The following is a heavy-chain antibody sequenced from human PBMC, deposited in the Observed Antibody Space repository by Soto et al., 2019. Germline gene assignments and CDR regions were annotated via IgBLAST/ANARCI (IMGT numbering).Heavy chain of an antibody. Sequence: GGSLRLSCAASGFTFSSYGMNWVRQAPGKGLEWVAVIWYDGSNKYYADSVKGRFTISRDNSKNTLYLQMNSLRAEDTAVYYCASQFSSSPFDYWGQGTLVTVSS. CDR3: ASQFSSSPFDY. CDR2: IWYDGSNK. V-gene: IGHV3-33*01. CDR1: GFTFSSYG. J-gene: IGHJ4*02. D-gene: IGHD6-6*01.